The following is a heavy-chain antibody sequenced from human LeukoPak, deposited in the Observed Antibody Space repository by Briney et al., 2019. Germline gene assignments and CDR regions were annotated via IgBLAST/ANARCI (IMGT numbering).Heavy chain of an antibody. Sequence: ASVKVSCKASGYTFNSYAITWLRQAPGQGFEWMGGNSGYNGNTNYAQKLQGRVTMTTDTSTSTVFMELKSLRSDDTAVYYCARTARYCSGGSCSYYFDYWGQGTLVTVSS. CDR2: NSGYNGNT. CDR1: GYTFNSYA. J-gene: IGHJ4*02. V-gene: IGHV1-18*01. CDR3: ARTARYCSGGSCSYYFDY. D-gene: IGHD2-15*01.